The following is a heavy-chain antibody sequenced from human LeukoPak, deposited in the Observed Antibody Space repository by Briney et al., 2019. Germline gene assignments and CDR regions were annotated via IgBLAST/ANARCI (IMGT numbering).Heavy chain of an antibody. CDR3: ARTRGVRGVSLPPGY. Sequence: ASVKVSCKASGYTFSGYYLHWVRQATGQGLEWMGWMNPNSGNTGYAQKFQGRVTMTRNTSISTAYMELSSLRSEDTAVYYCARTRGVRGVSLPPGYWGQGTLVTVSS. CDR1: GYTFSGYY. J-gene: IGHJ4*02. D-gene: IGHD3-10*01. V-gene: IGHV1-8*02. CDR2: MNPNSGNT.